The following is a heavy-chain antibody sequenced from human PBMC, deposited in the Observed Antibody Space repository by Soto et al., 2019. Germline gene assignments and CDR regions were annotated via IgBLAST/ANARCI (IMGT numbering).Heavy chain of an antibody. D-gene: IGHD5-18*01. Sequence: EVQLLESGGGLVQPGGSLRLSCAASGFSFSSYAMAWVRQAPGKGLEWLSDITTGGGSTNYADSVKGRFTISRDNYRNTLFLQMNSPRAEDTATYYCAKGRGGYNYGLDSWGQGTLVTVSS. CDR2: ITTGGGST. V-gene: IGHV3-23*01. J-gene: IGHJ4*02. CDR3: AKGRGGYNYGLDS. CDR1: GFSFSSYA.